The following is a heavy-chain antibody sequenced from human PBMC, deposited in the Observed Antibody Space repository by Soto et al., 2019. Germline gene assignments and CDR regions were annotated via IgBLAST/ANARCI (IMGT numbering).Heavy chain of an antibody. V-gene: IGHV5-51*01. Sequence: GESLKISCKGSGYRFTSYWIGWVRQMPGKGLEWMGIIYPGDSDTRYSPSFQGQVTISADTSTSTVYMEVSSLRSEDTAVYYCARVSGHAIATYYYYGVDVWGQGTTVTVSS. CDR3: ARVSGHAIATYYYYGVDV. CDR1: GYRFTSYW. J-gene: IGHJ6*02. D-gene: IGHD3-3*01. CDR2: IYPGDSDT.